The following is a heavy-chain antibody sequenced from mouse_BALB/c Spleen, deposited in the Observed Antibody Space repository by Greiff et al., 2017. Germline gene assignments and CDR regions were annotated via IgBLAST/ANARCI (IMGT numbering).Heavy chain of an antibody. CDR1: GYTFTNYW. CDR3: ARTNYRYDGGFAY. J-gene: IGHJ3*01. V-gene: IGHV1-63*02. CDR2: IYPGGGYT. D-gene: IGHD2-14*01. Sequence: QVQLKESGAELVRPGTSVKISCKASGYTFTNYWLGWVKQRPGHGLEWIGDIYPGGGYTNYNEKFKGKATLTADTSSSTAYMQLSSLTSEDSAFYFCARTNYRYDGGFAYWGQGTLVTVSA.